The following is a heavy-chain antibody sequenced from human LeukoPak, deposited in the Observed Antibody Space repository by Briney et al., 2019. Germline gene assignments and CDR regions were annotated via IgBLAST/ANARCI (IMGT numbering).Heavy chain of an antibody. V-gene: IGHV3-15*01. Sequence: GGSLRLSCAASGFTFTNGWMTWVRQAPGKGLEWVGRIKSKGDGETTDYGAPVKGRFTMSRDDPKATLYLQMNFLQAEDTAVYYCATDLGLTMIRGVIVHWGQGALVIVSS. CDR3: ATDLGLTMIRGVIVH. J-gene: IGHJ4*02. CDR2: IKSKGDGETT. CDR1: GFTFTNGW. D-gene: IGHD3-10*01.